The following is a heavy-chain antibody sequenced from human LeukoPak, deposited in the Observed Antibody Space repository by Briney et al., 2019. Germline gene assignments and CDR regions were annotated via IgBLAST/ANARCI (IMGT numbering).Heavy chain of an antibody. CDR1: GYTLTTYW. Sequence: GESLKISCKGSGYTLTTYWIGWVRQMPGKGLEWMGIIYPDDSETRYSPSFQGQVTISADKSISTAYLQWSSLKASDTAMYYCARSSGSSLDYWGQGTLVTVSS. J-gene: IGHJ4*02. V-gene: IGHV5-51*01. CDR2: IYPDDSET. CDR3: ARSSGSSLDY. D-gene: IGHD1-26*01.